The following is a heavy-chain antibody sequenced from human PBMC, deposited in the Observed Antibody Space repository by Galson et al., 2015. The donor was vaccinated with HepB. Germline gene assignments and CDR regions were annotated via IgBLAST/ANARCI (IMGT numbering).Heavy chain of an antibody. CDR2: VLSSGSA. CDR1: GDSIGRSSSY. Sequence: ETLSLTCTVSGDSIGRSSSYWGWIRQPPGKGLEWIGSVLSSGSAYHKSSLRSRISVSLDTSKNQFSLSLRSVTAADTAVYYCARLRFERWLQGRGLVDSWGQGTLVTVSS. CDR3: ARLRFERWLQGRGLVDS. D-gene: IGHD5-24*01. J-gene: IGHJ4*02. V-gene: IGHV4-39*07.